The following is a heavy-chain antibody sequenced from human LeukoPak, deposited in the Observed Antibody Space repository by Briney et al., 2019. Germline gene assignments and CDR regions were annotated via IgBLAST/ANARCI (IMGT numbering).Heavy chain of an antibody. CDR3: ARREDYDFWSGWFDY. D-gene: IGHD3-3*01. CDR2: IYPGDSDT. CDR1: GYSFTTYW. V-gene: IGHV5-51*01. J-gene: IGHJ4*02. Sequence: GESLKISCKGSGYSFTTYWIGWVRQMPGKGLEWMGIIYPGDSDTRYSPSLQGQVTISADKSLSTAYLQWSSLKASDTAMYYCARREDYDFWSGWFDYWGQGTLVTVSS.